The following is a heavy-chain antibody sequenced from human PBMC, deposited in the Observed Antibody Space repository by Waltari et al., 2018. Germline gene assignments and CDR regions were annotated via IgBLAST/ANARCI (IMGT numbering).Heavy chain of an antibody. J-gene: IGHJ4*02. Sequence: QVQLVLSGGAVLLPGGSLSLSCSASGFAFSSFCFHWLCHAPAKGLEWVAFIWYDGSNKYYADSVKGRFTISRDNSKNTLYLQMNSLRADDTAVYYCAKDRSAAGTLFDYWGQGTLVTVCS. CDR3: AKDRSAAGTLFDY. CDR1: GFAFSSFC. CDR2: IWYDGSNK. D-gene: IGHD6-13*01. V-gene: IGHV3-30*02.